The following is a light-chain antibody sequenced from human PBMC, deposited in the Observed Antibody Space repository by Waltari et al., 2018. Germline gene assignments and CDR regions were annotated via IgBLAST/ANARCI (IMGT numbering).Light chain of an antibody. CDR2: QDN. Sequence: SYALTQPPSVSVSPGQTARNTCSGANLADKYSSWYQQKPGQSPVLLIFQDNKRPSGIPERFSGSNSGSTATLTVSGTQAVDEADYYCQAWDTRTVTFGGGTKLTVL. V-gene: IGLV3-1*01. CDR3: QAWDTRTVT. CDR1: NLADKY. J-gene: IGLJ2*01.